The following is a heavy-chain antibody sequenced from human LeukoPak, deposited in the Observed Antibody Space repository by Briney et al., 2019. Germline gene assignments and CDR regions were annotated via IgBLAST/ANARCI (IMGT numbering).Heavy chain of an antibody. D-gene: IGHD2-2*01. CDR3: ARARWAVVPARPYNWFDP. Sequence: SETLSLTCAVYGGSFSGYYWSWIRQPPGKGLEWIGEINHSGSTNYNPSLKSRVTISVDTSKSQFSLKLSSVTAADTAVYYCARARWAVVPARPYNWFDPWGQGTLVTVSS. CDR2: INHSGST. V-gene: IGHV4-34*01. CDR1: GGSFSGYY. J-gene: IGHJ5*02.